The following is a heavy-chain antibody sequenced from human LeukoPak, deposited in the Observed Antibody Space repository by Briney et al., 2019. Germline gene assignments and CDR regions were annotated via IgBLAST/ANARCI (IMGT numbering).Heavy chain of an antibody. V-gene: IGHV1-18*01. Sequence: GASVKVSCKASGYTFSNYGISWVRQAPGQGLEWMGWISAYNGNTNYAQKLQGRVTMTTDTSTSTAYMELRSLRSDDTAVYYCARATLRRPPTRHWFDPWGQGTLVTVSS. D-gene: IGHD4-17*01. CDR1: GYTFSNYG. CDR3: ARATLRRPPTRHWFDP. CDR2: ISAYNGNT. J-gene: IGHJ5*02.